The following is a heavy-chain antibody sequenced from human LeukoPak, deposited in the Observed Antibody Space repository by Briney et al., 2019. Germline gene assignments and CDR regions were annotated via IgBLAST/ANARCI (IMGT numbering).Heavy chain of an antibody. CDR1: GGTFSSYA. D-gene: IGHD6-19*01. CDR3: ARESGYSSGWFDGGFDY. Sequence: SVKVSCKASGGTFSSYAISWVRQAPGQGLEWMGRIIPIFGTANYAQKFQDRVTITTDESTSTAYMELSSLRSEDTAVYYCARESGYSSGWFDGGFDYWGQGTLVTVSS. V-gene: IGHV1-69*05. J-gene: IGHJ4*02. CDR2: IIPIFGTA.